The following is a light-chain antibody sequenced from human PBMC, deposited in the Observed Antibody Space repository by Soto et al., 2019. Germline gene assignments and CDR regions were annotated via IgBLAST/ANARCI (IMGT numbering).Light chain of an antibody. V-gene: IGLV1-47*02. J-gene: IGLJ1*01. CDR2: SNS. CDR3: AAWDDILRGYV. Sequence: QSVMTQPPSASGTPGQRVTISCSGSSSNIGSNYVYWYQQLPGTAPKLLIYSNSQRPSGVPERFSGSKSGTSASLAITGLRSDDEADYYCAAWDDILRGYVFATGTKLTV. CDR1: SSNIGSNY.